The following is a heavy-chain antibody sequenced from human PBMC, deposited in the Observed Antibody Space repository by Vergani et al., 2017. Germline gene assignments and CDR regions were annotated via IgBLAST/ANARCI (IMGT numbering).Heavy chain of an antibody. J-gene: IGHJ6*03. V-gene: IGHV1-69*01. Sequence: QVQLVQSGAEVKKPGSSVKVSCKASGGTFSSYAISWVRQAPGQGLEWMGGIIPIFVTATYAQKFQGRVTITADESTSTAYLELSSLRAEDTAVYYYETASTGXTSGATRFHYYYYYYMDVWGKGTTVTVSS. CDR1: GGTFSSYA. D-gene: IGHD1-1*01. CDR3: ETASTGXTSGATRFHYYYYYYMDV. CDR2: IIPIFVTA.